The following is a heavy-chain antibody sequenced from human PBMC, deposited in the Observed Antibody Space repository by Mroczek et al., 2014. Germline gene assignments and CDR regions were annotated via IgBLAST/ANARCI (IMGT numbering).Heavy chain of an antibody. CDR1: GGSFSGYY. CDR3: ARGRSGYYTPRFDY. D-gene: IGHD3/OR15-3a*01. V-gene: IGHV4-34*01. CDR2: INHSGST. J-gene: IGHJ4*02. Sequence: QVQLQQWGAGLLKPSETLSLTCAVYGGSFSGYYWSWIRQPPGKGLEWIGEINHSGSTNYNPSLKSRVTISVDTSKNQFSLKLSSVTAADTAVYYCARGRSGYYTPRFDYWGQGTLVTVSS.